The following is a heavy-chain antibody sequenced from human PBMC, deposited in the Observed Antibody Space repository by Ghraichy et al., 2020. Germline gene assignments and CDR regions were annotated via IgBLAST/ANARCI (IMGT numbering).Heavy chain of an antibody. V-gene: IGHV4-30-4*08. CDR3: ARARNSSGYYPVAY. Sequence: SETLSLTCTVSGDSISSGDYFWGWIRQLPGKGLEWIGYIYKSGSTYYSPSLKSRLTISIDASKNQVSLRLNSVTAADTAMYYCARARNSSGYYPVAYWGPGTLVTVSS. J-gene: IGHJ4*02. CDR2: IYKSGST. CDR1: GDSISSGDYF. D-gene: IGHD3-22*01.